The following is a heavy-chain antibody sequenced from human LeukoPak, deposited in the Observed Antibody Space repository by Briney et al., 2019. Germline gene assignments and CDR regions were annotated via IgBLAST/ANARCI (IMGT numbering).Heavy chain of an antibody. J-gene: IGHJ4*02. CDR3: AREVVSSPSYFDS. Sequence: GGSLRLSCAASGFTFSSYAMHWVRQAPGKGLEWVAVISYDGSNKYYADSVKGRFTISRDNSKNTLYLLMNSLIPEDTAVYYCAREVVSSPSYFDSWGQGTLVTVSS. CDR2: ISYDGSNK. V-gene: IGHV3-30*14. CDR1: GFTFSSYA. D-gene: IGHD2-15*01.